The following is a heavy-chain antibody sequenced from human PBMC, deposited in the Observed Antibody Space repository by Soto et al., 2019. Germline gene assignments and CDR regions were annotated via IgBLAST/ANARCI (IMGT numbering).Heavy chain of an antibody. CDR3: ARHPGYCSGSSCYGYYTMDV. J-gene: IGHJ6*02. CDR1: GHSMSNTDYF. V-gene: IGHV4-39*01. Sequence: SETLSLTCTVSGHSMSNTDYFWGWIRQTPWSDLQWLGSLFYTGHTYYNPSLLSRVTISADTSKNQFFLRLTSVTAADTGVYSCARHPGYCSGSSCYGYYTMDVWGQGTTVT. D-gene: IGHD2-2*01. CDR2: LFYTGHT.